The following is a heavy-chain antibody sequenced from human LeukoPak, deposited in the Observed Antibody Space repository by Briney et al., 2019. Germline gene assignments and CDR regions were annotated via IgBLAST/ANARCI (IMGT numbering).Heavy chain of an antibody. V-gene: IGHV3-30-3*01. J-gene: IGHJ4*02. CDR1: GFTFSSYA. Sequence: GRSLRLSCAASGFTFSSYAMHWVRQAPGKGLEWVAVISYDGSNKYYADSVKGRFTISRDNSKNTLYLQMNSLRAEDTAVYYCAREVYYYDSSGYSDWGQGTLVTVSS. CDR2: ISYDGSNK. CDR3: AREVYYYDSSGYSD. D-gene: IGHD3-22*01.